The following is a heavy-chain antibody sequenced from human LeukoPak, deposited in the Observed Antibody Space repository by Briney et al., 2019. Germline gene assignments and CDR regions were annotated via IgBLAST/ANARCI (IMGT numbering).Heavy chain of an antibody. CDR1: GGSISSGGYY. J-gene: IGHJ4*02. V-gene: IGHV4-31*03. D-gene: IGHD5-24*01. Sequence: SQTLSLTYTVSGGSISSGGYYWSWIRQHPGKGLEWIGYIYYSGSTYYNPSLKSRVTISVDTSKNQFSLKLSSVTAADTAVYYCARAGDGYTSFDYWGQGTLVTVSS. CDR3: ARAGDGYTSFDY. CDR2: IYYSGST.